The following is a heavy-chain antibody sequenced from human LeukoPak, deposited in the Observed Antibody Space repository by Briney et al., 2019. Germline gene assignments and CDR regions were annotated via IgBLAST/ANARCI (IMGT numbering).Heavy chain of an antibody. CDR1: GFTFSSYE. J-gene: IGHJ4*02. V-gene: IGHV3-15*01. Sequence: TGGSLRLSCAASGFTFSSYEMNWVRQAPGKGLEWVGRIKAKAHGGTIEYAAPVKGRFTISRDDPKNTLYLQMNSLKTEDTAVHYCTTDGVGVEGATYDNWGQGTLVSVSS. D-gene: IGHD1-26*01. CDR3: TTDGVGVEGATYDN. CDR2: IKAKAHGGTI.